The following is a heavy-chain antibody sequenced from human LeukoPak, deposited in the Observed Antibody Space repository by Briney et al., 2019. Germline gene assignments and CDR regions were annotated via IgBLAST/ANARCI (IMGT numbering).Heavy chain of an antibody. D-gene: IGHD4-23*01. V-gene: IGHV1-2*02. J-gene: IGHJ6*02. CDR2: INPGSGGT. Sequence: ASVKVSCKASGYTFTTYFMHWVRQAPGQGLELMGWINPGSGGTNYAQKFQGRVTMTRDTSISTAYMELSRLRSDDTAVYYCARELVTDYYYYGMNVWGQGTTVTVSS. CDR3: ARELVTDYYYYGMNV. CDR1: GYTFTTYF.